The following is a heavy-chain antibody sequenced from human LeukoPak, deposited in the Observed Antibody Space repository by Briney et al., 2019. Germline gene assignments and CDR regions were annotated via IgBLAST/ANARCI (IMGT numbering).Heavy chain of an antibody. D-gene: IGHD6-19*01. V-gene: IGHV3-43*02. J-gene: IGHJ4*02. CDR1: GFTFDDYA. CDR2: ISGDGGST. Sequence: PGGSLRLSCAASGFTFDDYATHWVRQAPGKGLEWVSLISGDGGSTYYADSVKGRFTISRDNSKNSLYLQMNSLRTEDTALYYCAKDIRPGGWLAPFDYWGQGTLVTVSS. CDR3: AKDIRPGGWLAPFDY.